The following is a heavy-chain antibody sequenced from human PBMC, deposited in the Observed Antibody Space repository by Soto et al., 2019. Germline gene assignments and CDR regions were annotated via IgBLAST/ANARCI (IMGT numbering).Heavy chain of an antibody. CDR2: ISYDERNK. J-gene: IGHJ4*02. CDR3: ARESRGRYFDY. Sequence: PGGSLRLWCGASRVTFSGYGMHWVRHSPGKGLEGVAVISYDERNKNYADSVKGRFTISRDNSKNTLYLQMNSLIAEDTAVYYCARESRGRYFDYWGQGTLVTVSS. CDR1: RVTFSGYG. V-gene: IGHV3-30*01.